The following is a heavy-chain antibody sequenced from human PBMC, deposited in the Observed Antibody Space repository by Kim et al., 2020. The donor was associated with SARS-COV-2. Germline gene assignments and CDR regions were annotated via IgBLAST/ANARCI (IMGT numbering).Heavy chain of an antibody. D-gene: IGHD3-9*01. V-gene: IGHV3-30-3*01. CDR2: ISYDGSNK. J-gene: IGHJ3*02. CDR3: ARDFQLRYFDWLLGPYAFDI. Sequence: GGSLRLSCAASGFTFSSYAMHWVRQAPGKGLEWVAVISYDGSNKYYADSVKGRFTISRDNSKNTLYLQMNSLRAEDTAVYYCARDFQLRYFDWLLGPYAFDIWGQGTMVTVSS. CDR1: GFTFSSYA.